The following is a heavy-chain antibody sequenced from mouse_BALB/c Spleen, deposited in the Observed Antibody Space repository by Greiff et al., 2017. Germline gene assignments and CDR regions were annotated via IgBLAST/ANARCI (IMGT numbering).Heavy chain of an antibody. Sequence: QVQLQQPGAELVKPGASVTLSCTASVYTFTSYYMYLVKQRPGQGLEWIGGINPSNGGTNFNEKFKSKATLTVDKSSSTAYMQLSSLTSEDSAVYYCTRREYPNRACDYWGEGTRGTVAS. V-gene: IGHV1S81*02. CDR1: VYTFTSYY. J-gene: IGHJ2*03. D-gene: IGHD5-1*01. CDR2: INPSNGGT. CDR3: TRREYPNRACDY.